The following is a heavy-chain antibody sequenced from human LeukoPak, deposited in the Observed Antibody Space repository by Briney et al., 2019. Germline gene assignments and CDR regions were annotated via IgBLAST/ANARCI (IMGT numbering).Heavy chain of an antibody. D-gene: IGHD6-13*01. CDR1: GGSFSGYY. CDR3: ARGRGSSWFDY. CDR2: INHSGST. Sequence: SETLSLTCAVYGGSFSGYYWSWIRQPPGKGLEWIGEINHSGSTNYNPSLKSRVTISVDTSKNQFSLKLSSVTAADTAVYYCARGRGSSWFDYWGQGTLVTVSS. V-gene: IGHV4-34*01. J-gene: IGHJ4*02.